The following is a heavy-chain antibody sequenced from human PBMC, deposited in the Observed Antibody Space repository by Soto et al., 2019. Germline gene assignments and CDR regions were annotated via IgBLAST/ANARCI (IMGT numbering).Heavy chain of an antibody. J-gene: IGHJ4*02. Sequence: QVQLQESGPGLVKPSQTLSLSCTVSGGSISSGGYYWSWIRQHPGKGLEWIGYIYYSGSTYYNPSLHSRVTISVDPSKNQFSLKRSSVPAADTAVYYCARVRYNRDRDFDYWGQGTLVTVSS. D-gene: IGHD1-20*01. CDR2: IYYSGST. CDR3: ARVRYNRDRDFDY. CDR1: GGSISSGGYY. V-gene: IGHV4-31*03.